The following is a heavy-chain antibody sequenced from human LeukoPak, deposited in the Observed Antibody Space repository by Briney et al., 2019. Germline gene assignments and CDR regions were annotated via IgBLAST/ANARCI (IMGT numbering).Heavy chain of an antibody. CDR3: AKPPKDDNASWYYYFDS. Sequence: GRSLRLSCAASGFSLTTFDIHWVRQAPGKGLEWVALISYDGRDIYYLDSVEGRFTISRDNSKNTVYLQMNSLRTEDTAVYCCAKPPKDDNASWYYYFDSWGQGTLVTVSS. D-gene: IGHD6-13*01. CDR2: ISYDGRDI. CDR1: GFSLTTFD. V-gene: IGHV3-30*18. J-gene: IGHJ4*02.